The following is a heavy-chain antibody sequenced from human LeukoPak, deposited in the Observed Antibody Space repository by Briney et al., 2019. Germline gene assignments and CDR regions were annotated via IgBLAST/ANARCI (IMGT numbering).Heavy chain of an antibody. J-gene: IGHJ4*02. CDR3: AREDIDTAMGCIDY. CDR1: GGTFSSYA. D-gene: IGHD5-18*01. V-gene: IGHV1-69*05. Sequence: SVKVSRKASGGTFSSYAISWVRQAPGQGLEWMGRIIPIFGTANYAQEFQGRVTITTDESTSTAYMELSSLRSEDTAVYYCAREDIDTAMGCIDYWGQGTLVTVSS. CDR2: IIPIFGTA.